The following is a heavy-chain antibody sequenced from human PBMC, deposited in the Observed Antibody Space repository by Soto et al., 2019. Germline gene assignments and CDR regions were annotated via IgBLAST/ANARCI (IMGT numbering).Heavy chain of an antibody. CDR3: TRDDIGAPNAFDM. J-gene: IGHJ3*02. D-gene: IGHD2-15*01. CDR2: IISDGSEK. Sequence: SLRLSCVASGFRFASYGFHWVRQAPGKGLEWVAVIISDGSEKNHADSVKDRFTISRDNSKNTLYLQMDSLRAGDTALYYCTRDDIGAPNAFDMWGQGTMVTVSS. CDR1: GFRFASYG. V-gene: IGHV3-33*05.